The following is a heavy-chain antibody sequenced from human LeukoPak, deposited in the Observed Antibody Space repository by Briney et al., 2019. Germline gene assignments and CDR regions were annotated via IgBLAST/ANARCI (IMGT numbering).Heavy chain of an antibody. Sequence: GGSLILSCAAAGFTFDDYAMHWVPQAPGKGLEWVSLISGDGGSTYYADSVKGRFTISRDKSKNSLYLQMNSMRTEDTGLYYCAKDILGGGYSGDAFDYWGQGTLVTVSS. CDR3: AKDILGGGYSGDAFDY. D-gene: IGHD5-12*01. CDR2: ISGDGGST. V-gene: IGHV3-43*02. J-gene: IGHJ4*02. CDR1: GFTFDDYA.